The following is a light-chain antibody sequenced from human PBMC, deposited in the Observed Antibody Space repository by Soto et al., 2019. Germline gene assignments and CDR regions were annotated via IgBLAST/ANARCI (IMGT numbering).Light chain of an antibody. J-gene: IGKJ5*01. V-gene: IGKV3D-20*02. Sequence: EIVLTQSPDTLSLSPGDRAPLSCRASQSVGHMFLAWFQQKPGQAPRLLIFDAYRRATGIPDRFSGSGSGTDFTLTIDNLETEDFAVYYCQQRSNWHPITFGQGTRLEIK. CDR3: QQRSNWHPIT. CDR1: QSVGHMF. CDR2: DAY.